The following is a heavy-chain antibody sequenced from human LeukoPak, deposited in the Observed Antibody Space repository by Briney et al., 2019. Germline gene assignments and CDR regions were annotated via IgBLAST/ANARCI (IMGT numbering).Heavy chain of an antibody. CDR1: GFTFSSYA. D-gene: IGHD4-17*01. Sequence: GGSLRLSCAASGFTFSSYAMHWVRQAPGKGPEWVAVISYDGSNKYYADSVKGRFTISRDNSKNTLYLQMNSLRAEDTAVYYCARDDYGDYKAFDIWGQGTMVTVSS. J-gene: IGHJ3*02. V-gene: IGHV3-30-3*01. CDR3: ARDDYGDYKAFDI. CDR2: ISYDGSNK.